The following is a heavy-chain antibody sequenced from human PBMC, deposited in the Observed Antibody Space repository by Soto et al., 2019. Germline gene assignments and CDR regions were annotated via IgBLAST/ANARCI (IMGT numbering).Heavy chain of an antibody. J-gene: IGHJ6*02. D-gene: IGHD1-7*01. Sequence: PGGSLRLSCGASGFTFSSYGMHWVRQAPGKGLEWVAVISYDGSNKYYADSVKGRFTISRDNSKNTLYLQMNSLRAEDTAVYYCAKDEAAPRLELITYYYYGMDVWGQGTTVTVSS. V-gene: IGHV3-30*18. CDR3: AKDEAAPRLELITYYYYGMDV. CDR1: GFTFSSYG. CDR2: ISYDGSNK.